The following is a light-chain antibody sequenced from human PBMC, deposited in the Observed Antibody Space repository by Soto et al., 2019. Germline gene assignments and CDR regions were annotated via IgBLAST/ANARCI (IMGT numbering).Light chain of an antibody. Sequence: DLQMTQSPSSLSASVGDSVTITCRASQDIKSSLAWFQQKSGNAPTPLIFASSNFQSGVPSHFGGGRSATEFSLTTACLQPEDFSSYYCQYYYSYPLFFGGGTMVDLK. CDR2: ASS. CDR1: QDIKSS. V-gene: IGKV1-16*02. J-gene: IGKJ4*01. CDR3: QYYYSYPLF.